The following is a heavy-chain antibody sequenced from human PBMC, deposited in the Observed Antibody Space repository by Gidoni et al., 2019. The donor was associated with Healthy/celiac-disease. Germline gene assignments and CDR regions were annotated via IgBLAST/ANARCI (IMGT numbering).Heavy chain of an antibody. CDR2: IYDSGST. CDR3: ARQYSSGWTDY. V-gene: IGHV4-59*08. CDR1: GGSISSYY. D-gene: IGHD6-19*01. Sequence: QVQLQESGPGLVKPSETLSLTCTVSGGSISSYYWSWIRQPPGKGLEWIGYIYDSGSTNYNPSLKSRVTISVDTSKNQFSLKLSSVTAADTAVYYCARQYSSGWTDYWGQGTLVTVSS. J-gene: IGHJ4*02.